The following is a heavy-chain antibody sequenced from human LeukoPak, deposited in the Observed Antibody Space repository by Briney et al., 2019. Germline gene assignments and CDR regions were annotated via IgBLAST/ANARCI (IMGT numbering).Heavy chain of an antibody. D-gene: IGHD3-22*01. CDR2: IYTSGST. Sequence: SETLSLTCTVSGGSISSYYWSWIRQPAGKGLEWIGRIYTSGSTNYNPSLKSRVTISVDTSKNQFSLKLSSVTAADTAVYYCARTYYYDSRGGFDIWGQGTMVTVSS. V-gene: IGHV4-4*07. CDR3: ARTYYYDSRGGFDI. J-gene: IGHJ3*02. CDR1: GGSISSYY.